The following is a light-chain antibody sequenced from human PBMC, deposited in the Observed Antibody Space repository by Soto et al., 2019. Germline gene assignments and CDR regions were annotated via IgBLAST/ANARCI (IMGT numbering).Light chain of an antibody. CDR1: QSVSGC. CDR2: DAS. Sequence: DIQMTQSPSTLSASVGDTVTVTCGASQSVSGCLSWYQQKPGEAPKLMIYDASALPRGVPSRFSGSGSGTKFTLTIASLQPDDFATYYCQQYETFSGTFGPGTKVDIK. CDR3: QQYETFSGT. V-gene: IGKV1-5*01. J-gene: IGKJ1*01.